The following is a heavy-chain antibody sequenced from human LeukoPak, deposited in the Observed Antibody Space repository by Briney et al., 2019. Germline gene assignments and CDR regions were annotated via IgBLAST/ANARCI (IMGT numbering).Heavy chain of an antibody. CDR2: ITSSGTYT. CDR1: GFTFSNYN. V-gene: IGHV3-21*04. D-gene: IGHD3-22*01. CDR3: AKVLLEYYDKKGEAMDY. J-gene: IGHJ4*02. Sequence: PGGSLRLSCADSGFTFSNYNMNWVRQAPGKAMEWVSSITSSGTYTFYADSVKGRFTISRDNSKNTLYLQMNSLRAEDTAVYYCAKVLLEYYDKKGEAMDYWGQGTLVTVSS.